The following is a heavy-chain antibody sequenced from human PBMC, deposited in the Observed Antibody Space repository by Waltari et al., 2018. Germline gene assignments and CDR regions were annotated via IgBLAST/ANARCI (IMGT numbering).Heavy chain of an antibody. V-gene: IGHV4-38-2*02. CDR1: GYSISSGYY. Sequence: QVQLQESGPGLVKPSETLSLTCAVSGYSISSGYYWGWFRQPPGKGLEWIGSIYHSGSTYYNPSLKSRVTISVDTSKNQFSLKLSSVTAADTAVYYCARDDYRNWFDPWGQGTLVTVSS. CDR3: ARDDYRNWFDP. D-gene: IGHD4-17*01. J-gene: IGHJ5*02. CDR2: IYHSGST.